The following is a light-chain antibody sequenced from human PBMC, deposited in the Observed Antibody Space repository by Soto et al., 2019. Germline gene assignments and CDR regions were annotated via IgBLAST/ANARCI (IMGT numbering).Light chain of an antibody. Sequence: DIQMTQSPSSLSASLGDRVTITCQASQAISKYLHWYHHRPGKAPILVIYDASNLEAGAPSRFSGGGSGTSFTLTIISLQPEDIGTYFCQQYNNLPYTFGQGTKLDIK. CDR3: QQYNNLPYT. CDR1: QAISKY. V-gene: IGKV1-33*01. J-gene: IGKJ2*01. CDR2: DAS.